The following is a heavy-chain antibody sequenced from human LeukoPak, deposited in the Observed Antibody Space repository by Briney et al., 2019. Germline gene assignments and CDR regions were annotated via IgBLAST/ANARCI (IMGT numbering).Heavy chain of an antibody. CDR3: AQSIHCSGGSCFYYSDY. Sequence: ASAKVSCKASGYPFTSYYMHWVRQAPGQGLEWMGIINPSDGSTSYAQKFQGGVNMTRDTSTSTVYVELSSLRSEDTAVYYCAQSIHCSGGSCFYYSDYWGQGTLVTVSS. J-gene: IGHJ4*02. D-gene: IGHD2-15*01. CDR2: INPSDGST. V-gene: IGHV1-46*01. CDR1: GYPFTSYY.